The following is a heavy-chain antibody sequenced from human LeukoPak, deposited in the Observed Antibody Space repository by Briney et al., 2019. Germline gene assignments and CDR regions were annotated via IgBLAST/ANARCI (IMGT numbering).Heavy chain of an antibody. CDR2: ISAYNGNT. D-gene: IGHD1-26*01. J-gene: IGHJ3*02. CDR1: GYTLTSYG. Sequence: ASVKVSCKASGYTLTSYGISWVRQAPGQGREWMGWISAYNGNTNYAQKLQGRVTMTTDTSTSTAYMELRSLRSDDTAVYYCARKFSPHVPIVGASGLHDAFDIWGQGTMVTVSS. CDR3: ARKFSPHVPIVGASGLHDAFDI. V-gene: IGHV1-18*01.